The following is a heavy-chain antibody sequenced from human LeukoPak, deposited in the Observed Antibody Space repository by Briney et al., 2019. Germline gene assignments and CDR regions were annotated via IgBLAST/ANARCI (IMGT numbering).Heavy chain of an antibody. CDR1: GFTFSDYY. Sequence: GGSLRLSCAASGFTFSDYYMSWIRQAPGKGLEWVSYISSSGSTIYYTDSVKGRFTISRDNAKNSLYLQMNSLRAEDTAVYYCAREAQGARHYYYYYMDVWGKGTTVTVSS. J-gene: IGHJ6*03. CDR2: ISSSGSTI. V-gene: IGHV3-11*01. CDR3: AREAQGARHYYYYYMDV.